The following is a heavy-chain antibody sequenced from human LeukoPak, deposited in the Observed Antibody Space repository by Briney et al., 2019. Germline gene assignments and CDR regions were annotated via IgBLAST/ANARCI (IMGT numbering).Heavy chain of an antibody. Sequence: GRSLRLSCAASGFTFSSYAMHWVRQAPGKGLEWVAVISYDGSNKYYADSVKGRFTLSRDNSKNMVYLQMNSLRAEDTAVYYCAREFIAAAGRDAFDIWGQGTLVTVSS. CDR1: GFTFSSYA. CDR2: ISYDGSNK. J-gene: IGHJ3*02. V-gene: IGHV3-30-3*01. D-gene: IGHD6-13*01. CDR3: AREFIAAAGRDAFDI.